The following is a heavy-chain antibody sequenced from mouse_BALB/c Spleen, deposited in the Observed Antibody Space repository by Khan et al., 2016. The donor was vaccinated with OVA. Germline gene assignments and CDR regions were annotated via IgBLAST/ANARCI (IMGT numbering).Heavy chain of an antibody. J-gene: IGHJ3*01. V-gene: IGHV5-4*02. CDR3: ARGHYGDPFSY. CDR1: GFTFSDYY. CDR2: ISDGSTYT. Sequence: EVELVESGGGLVKPGGSLKLSCAASGFTFSDYYMYWTRQTPEKRLEWVATISDGSTYTYYPDSVKGRFTISRDNAKTSPYLQMSSLKSADTAIDYCARGHYGDPFSYWGQGTLVTVSA. D-gene: IGHD2-13*01.